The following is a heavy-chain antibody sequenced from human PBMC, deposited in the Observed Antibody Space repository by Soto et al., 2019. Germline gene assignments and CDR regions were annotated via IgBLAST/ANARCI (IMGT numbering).Heavy chain of an antibody. Sequence: QPQLVESGGGLVKPGGSLRLSCAASRMTFSDYYMGWIRQPPGKGLEWISYISGSGGTTYYADSVKGRFTISRDNAKNSLYLHMNSLRVEDTAIYYCARDPEPQYYFDSWGQGTLVTVSS. CDR2: ISGSGGTT. CDR3: ARDPEPQYYFDS. V-gene: IGHV3-11*01. CDR1: RMTFSDYY. J-gene: IGHJ4*02.